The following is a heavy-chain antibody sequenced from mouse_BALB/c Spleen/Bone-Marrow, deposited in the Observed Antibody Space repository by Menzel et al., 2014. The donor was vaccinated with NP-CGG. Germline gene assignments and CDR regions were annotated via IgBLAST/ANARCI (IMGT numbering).Heavy chain of an antibody. J-gene: IGHJ3*01. CDR1: GYIFTSYW. Sequence: QVQLQQSGAELVRPGASVKLSCKASGYIFTSYWIHWVKQRSGQGLEWIARIYPGSGSTYYNEKFEGKATLTADKSSSTAYMQLSSLKSEDSAVYFCASGVTTGWFVYWGQGTLVTVSA. CDR3: ASGVTTGWFVY. D-gene: IGHD2-2*01. V-gene: IGHV1-76*01. CDR2: IYPGSGST.